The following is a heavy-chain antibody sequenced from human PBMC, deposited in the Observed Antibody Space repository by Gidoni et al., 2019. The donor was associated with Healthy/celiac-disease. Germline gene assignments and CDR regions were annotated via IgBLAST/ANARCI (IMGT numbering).Heavy chain of an antibody. V-gene: IGHV3-33*01. Sequence: QVQLVESGGGVVQPGRSLRLSCAASGFTFSSYGMHWVRQAPGKGLEWVAVIWYDGSNKYYADSVKGRFTISRDNSKNTLYLQMNSLRAEDTAVYYCARDQEGYDYGDYDVGYFDLWGRGTLVTVSS. CDR3: ARDQEGYDYGDYDVGYFDL. CDR1: GFTFSSYG. J-gene: IGHJ2*01. CDR2: IWYDGSNK. D-gene: IGHD4-17*01.